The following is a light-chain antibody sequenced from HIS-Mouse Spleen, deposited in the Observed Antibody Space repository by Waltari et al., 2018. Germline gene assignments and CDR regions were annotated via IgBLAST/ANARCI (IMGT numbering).Light chain of an antibody. CDR1: QGVSSN. J-gene: IGKJ1*01. CDR3: QQYNNWWT. V-gene: IGKV3-15*01. CDR2: GAS. Sequence: EIVMTQSPATLSVSPGERATLSCRASQGVSSNLAWYQQKPGQAPRPLIYGASTRATGIPARFSGSGSGTEFTLTISSMQSEDFAVYYCQQYNNWWTFGQGTKVEIK.